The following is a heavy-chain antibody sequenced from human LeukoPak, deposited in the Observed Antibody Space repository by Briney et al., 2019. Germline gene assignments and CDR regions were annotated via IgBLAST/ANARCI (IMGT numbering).Heavy chain of an antibody. Sequence: GGSLRLSCAASGFTFNSYSMHWVRQAPGKGLEWVTAISDDETYKFYADSVKGRFTISRDNSKNTLYLQMNSLRAEDTAVYYCAKAPANYVDTAMGTFDYWGQGTLVTVSS. V-gene: IGHV3-30-3*01. CDR2: ISDDETYK. J-gene: IGHJ4*02. CDR3: AKAPANYVDTAMGTFDY. D-gene: IGHD5-18*01. CDR1: GFTFNSYS.